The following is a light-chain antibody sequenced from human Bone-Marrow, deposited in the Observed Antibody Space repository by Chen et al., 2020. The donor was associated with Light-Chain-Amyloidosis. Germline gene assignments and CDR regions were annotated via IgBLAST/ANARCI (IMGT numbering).Light chain of an antibody. V-gene: IGKV4-1*01. CDR1: QSVLYSSNNQNY. J-gene: IGKJ2*03. CDR3: QQHYGSPGYS. Sequence: DIVMTQSPDSLAVSLGERATINCKSSQSVLYSSNNQNYLAWYQQKPGQPPKLLIYWASIRESGVPDRFSGSGSGTDFTLTISSLQAEDVAVYYCQQHYGSPGYSFGQGTKLEIK. CDR2: WAS.